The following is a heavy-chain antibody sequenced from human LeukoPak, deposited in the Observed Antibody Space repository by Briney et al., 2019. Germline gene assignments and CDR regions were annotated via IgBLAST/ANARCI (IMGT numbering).Heavy chain of an antibody. CDR1: GFTFSSYA. D-gene: IGHD2-15*01. J-gene: IGHJ6*03. CDR3: AGGGLLTNRGAYYYYYMDV. Sequence: GGSLRLSCAASGFTFSSYAMSWVRQAPGKGLEWVSAISGSGGSTYYADSVKGRFTISRDNSKNTLYLQMNSLRAEDTAVYYCAGGGLLTNRGAYYYYYMDVWGKGTTVTVSS. V-gene: IGHV3-23*01. CDR2: ISGSGGST.